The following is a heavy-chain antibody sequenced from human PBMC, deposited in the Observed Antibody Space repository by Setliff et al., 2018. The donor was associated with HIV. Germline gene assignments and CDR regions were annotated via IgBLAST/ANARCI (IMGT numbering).Heavy chain of an antibody. V-gene: IGHV4-59*11. CDR2: VYYSVST. Sequence: PSETLSLTCTVSGGSMNSHYWSWIRQSPGRGLEWIGYVYYSVSTKYNPSLKSRVSMSIDTSKNQFSLKMSSVTAADTAVYYCARGVVDYDFWSGSGDYYYMDVWGKGARSPS. D-gene: IGHD3-3*01. CDR1: GGSMNSHY. CDR3: ARGVVDYDFWSGSGDYYYMDV. J-gene: IGHJ6*03.